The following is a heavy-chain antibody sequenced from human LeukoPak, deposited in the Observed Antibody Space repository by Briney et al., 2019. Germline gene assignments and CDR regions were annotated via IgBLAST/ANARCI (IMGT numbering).Heavy chain of an antibody. CDR1: GFTFSSYW. V-gene: IGHV3-74*01. J-gene: IGHJ4*02. CDR2: INSDGSST. D-gene: IGHD1-1*01. CDR3: ARTSSNNYYTH. Sequence: PGGSLRLSCAASGFTFSSYWTHWVRQAPGKGLVWVSRINSDGSSTTYADSEKGRFTISRDNAKNTLYLQMDSLRAEDTAVYYCARTSSNNYYTHWGQGTLVTVSS.